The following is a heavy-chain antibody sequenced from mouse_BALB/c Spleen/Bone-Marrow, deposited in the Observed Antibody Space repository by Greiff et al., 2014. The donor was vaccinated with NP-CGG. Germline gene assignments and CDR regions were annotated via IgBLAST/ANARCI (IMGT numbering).Heavy chain of an antibody. CDR2: IYPGDGST. CDR3: ARNGNYRYAMDY. V-gene: IGHV1S56*01. CDR1: GYTFTSYD. Sequence: VKLMESGPELVKPGALVKISCKASGYTFTSYDIDWVKQRPGQGLEWIGWIYPGDGSTKYNEKFKGKATLTADKSSSTAYMQLSSLTSENSAVYFCARNGNYRYAMDYWGQGTSVTVSS. J-gene: IGHJ4*01. D-gene: IGHD2-1*01.